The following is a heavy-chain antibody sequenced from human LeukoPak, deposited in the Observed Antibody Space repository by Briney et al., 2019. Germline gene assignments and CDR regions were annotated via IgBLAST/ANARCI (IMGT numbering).Heavy chain of an antibody. CDR2: INPNSGGT. D-gene: IGHD6-13*01. CDR3: ARAPAGYSSSWYSWWFDP. V-gene: IGHV1-2*02. Sequence: ASVKVSCKASGYTFTGYYMHWVRQAPGQGLEWMGWINPNSGGTNYAQKFQGRVTMTRDTSISTAYMELSRLRSDDTAVYYCARAPAGYSSSWYSWWFDPWGQGTLVTVSS. CDR1: GYTFTGYY. J-gene: IGHJ5*02.